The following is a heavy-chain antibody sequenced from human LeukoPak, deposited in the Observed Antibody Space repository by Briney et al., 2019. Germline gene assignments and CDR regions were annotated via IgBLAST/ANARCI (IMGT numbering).Heavy chain of an antibody. CDR1: GFNFRDSA. V-gene: IGHV3-9*01. D-gene: IGHD3-9*01. J-gene: IGHJ4*02. CDR3: AKDIVASVLPGYYGGFDS. CDR2: IGWDSGSL. Sequence: SLRLSCAASGFNFRDSAMHWLRQAPGKGLEWVSGIGWDSGSLDYAGSVKGRFTIPRDNAGSTLFLEMTSLRREDTALYYCAKDIVASVLPGYYGGFDSWGQGTRVIVSS.